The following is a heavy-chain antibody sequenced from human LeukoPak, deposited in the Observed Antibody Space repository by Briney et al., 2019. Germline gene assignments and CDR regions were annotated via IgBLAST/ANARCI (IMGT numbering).Heavy chain of an antibody. CDR1: GGSISCCIYR. CDR3: ARHPRYCSGGSCYSYYYGLDV. Sequence: PAEPLSLTCTVSGGSISCCIYRWRWMPPPPGKGLGWIGSIYYCRSSYYHSSLKSRVTISADTSKNQFSLKLSSVTAADTGVYYCARHPRYCSGGSCYSYYYGLDVWGQGTTVTVSS. D-gene: IGHD2-15*01. CDR2: IYYCRSS. J-gene: IGHJ6*02. V-gene: IGHV4-39*01.